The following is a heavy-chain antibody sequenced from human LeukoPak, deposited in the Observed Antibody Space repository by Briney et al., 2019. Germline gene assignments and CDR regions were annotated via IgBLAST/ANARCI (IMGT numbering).Heavy chain of an antibody. J-gene: IGHJ4*02. CDR3: ARDSSGYYYLDY. D-gene: IGHD3-22*01. Sequence: SVKVSCKASGGTFSSYAISWVRQAPGQGLEWMGRIIPILGIANYAQKFQGRVTITADKSTSTAYMELSSLRSEDTVVYYCARDSSGYYYLDYWGQGTLVTVSS. CDR2: IIPILGIA. V-gene: IGHV1-69*04. CDR1: GGTFSSYA.